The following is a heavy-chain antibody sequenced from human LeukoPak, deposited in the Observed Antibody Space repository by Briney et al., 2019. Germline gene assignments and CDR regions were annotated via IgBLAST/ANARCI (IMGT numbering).Heavy chain of an antibody. CDR1: GGSISSSNW. V-gene: IGHV4-4*02. CDR2: IYHSGST. D-gene: IGHD3-3*01. J-gene: IGHJ6*02. CDR3: ARDQSYDFWSGYSSRYYYYGMDV. Sequence: NPSGTLSLTCAVSGGSISSSNWWSWVRQPPGKGLEWIGEIYHSGSTNYNPSLKSRVTIPVDKSKNQSSLKLSSVTAADTAVYYCARDQSYDFWSGYSSRYYYYGMDVWGQGTTVTVSS.